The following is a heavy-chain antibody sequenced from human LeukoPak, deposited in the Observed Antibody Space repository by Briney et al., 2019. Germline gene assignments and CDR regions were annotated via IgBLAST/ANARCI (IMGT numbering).Heavy chain of an antibody. J-gene: IGHJ4*02. CDR1: GGSIRSDY. CDR3: ARGGRSSSSLNFDY. V-gene: IGHV4-59*01. CDR2: THYSGSP. Sequence: PSETLSLTCTVSGGSIRSDYWSWIRQPPGKGLEWVGYTHYSGSPNYNPSLTSRVTISVDTSRNQFSLKLSSVTAADTAVYFCARGGRSSSSLNFDYWGQGSLVTVSS. D-gene: IGHD6-6*01.